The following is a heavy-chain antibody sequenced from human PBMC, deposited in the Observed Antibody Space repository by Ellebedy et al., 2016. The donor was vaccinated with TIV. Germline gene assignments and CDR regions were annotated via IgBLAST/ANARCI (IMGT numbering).Heavy chain of an antibody. Sequence: PGGSLRLSCAASGFTFSHYYMSWIRQAPGKGLEWVSSISSSGSTIYYADSVKGRFTISRDNAKNSLYLQMNSLRDEDTAVYYCARECWALSGSTLHYYYGMDVWGQGTTVTVSS. CDR3: ARECWALSGSTLHYYYGMDV. V-gene: IGHV3-11*04. CDR1: GFTFSHYY. CDR2: ISSSGSTI. J-gene: IGHJ6*02. D-gene: IGHD3-10*01.